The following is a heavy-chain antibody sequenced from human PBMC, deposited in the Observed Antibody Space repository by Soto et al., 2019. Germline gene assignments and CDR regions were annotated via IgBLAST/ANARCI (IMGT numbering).Heavy chain of an antibody. CDR1: GFTFSGYS. Sequence: EVQLVESGGGLVKPGGSLRLSCAASGFTFSGYSINWVRQAPGKGLEWVSYISGPSIYIYYADSVKGRFTISRDNAKNDVYLQMDSVRSEGTAVCYCASSFRNGFDPWGQGTTVSVSS. CDR2: ISGPSIYI. V-gene: IGHV3-21*01. J-gene: IGHJ5*01. CDR3: ASSFRNGFDP.